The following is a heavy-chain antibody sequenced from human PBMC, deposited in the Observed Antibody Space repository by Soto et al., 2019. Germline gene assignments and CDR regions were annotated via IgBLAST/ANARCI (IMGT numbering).Heavy chain of an antibody. J-gene: IGHJ6*02. CDR1: GFDFGSFG. D-gene: IGHD6-19*01. CDR2: IVVVSGST. CDR3: SADHQHMAMGWPV. Sequence: SVKVSCKASGFDFGSFGIQFLRQTRGRGLEWIGWIVVVSGSTNYARQFQGRVAISRDMSSSTAYLDLYDLKSDDTAVYFCSADHQHMAMGWPVWGQGTTVTVSS. V-gene: IGHV1-58*02.